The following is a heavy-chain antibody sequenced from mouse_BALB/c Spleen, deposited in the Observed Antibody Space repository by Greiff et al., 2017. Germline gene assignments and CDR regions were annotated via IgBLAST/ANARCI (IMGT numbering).Heavy chain of an antibody. CDR2: ISSGGGST. CDR1: GFAFSSYD. CDR3: ARQEVRRRPYFDY. V-gene: IGHV5-12-1*01. D-gene: IGHD2-14*01. J-gene: IGHJ2*01. Sequence: EVHLVESGGGLVKPGGSLKLSCAASGFAFSSYDMSWVRQTPEKRLEWVAYISSGGGSTYYPDTVKGRFTISRDNAKNTLYLQMSSLKSEDTAMYYCARQEVRRRPYFDYWGQGTTRTVSS.